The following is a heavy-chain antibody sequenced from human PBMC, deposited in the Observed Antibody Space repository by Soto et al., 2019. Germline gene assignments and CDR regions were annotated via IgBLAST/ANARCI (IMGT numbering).Heavy chain of an antibody. Sequence: GASVKVSCKASGYTFTSYYMHWVRQAPGQGLEWMGIINPSGGSTSYAQKFQGRVTISVDTSKNQFSLKLSSVTAADTAVYYCARVGITLDTAMVMGGLGSWFDPWGQGTLVTVSS. CDR3: ARVGITLDTAMVMGGLGSWFDP. J-gene: IGHJ5*02. D-gene: IGHD5-18*01. CDR1: GYTFTSYY. V-gene: IGHV1-46*01. CDR2: INPSGGST.